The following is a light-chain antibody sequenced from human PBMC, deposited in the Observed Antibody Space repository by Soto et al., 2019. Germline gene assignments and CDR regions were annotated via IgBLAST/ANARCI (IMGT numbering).Light chain of an antibody. CDR1: QSVSSNS. J-gene: IGKJ2*01. Sequence: EIVLTQSPGTLSLSPGERATLSCRASQSVSSNSLAWYLQKPGQAPRLLIYSASSRATGIPDRFSGSGSGTDFTLTISRLEPEDFAVYYCQLYGTSPMFTFGRGTRLVIK. V-gene: IGKV3-20*01. CDR2: SAS. CDR3: QLYGTSPMFT.